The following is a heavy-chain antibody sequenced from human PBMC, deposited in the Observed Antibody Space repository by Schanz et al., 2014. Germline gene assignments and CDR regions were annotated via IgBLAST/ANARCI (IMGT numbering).Heavy chain of an antibody. J-gene: IGHJ4*02. V-gene: IGHV3-33*08. Sequence: QVYLVESGGDLVKPGGSLRLSCAASGFTFSDYYMAWIRQAPGKGLEWVAVIWYNGSNKYYVDSVKGRFTISRDNSKNTLYLQMNSLRADDTAVYYCARDLISSGWYGWGQGTLVTVSS. CDR2: IWYNGSNK. CDR1: GFTFSDYY. D-gene: IGHD6-19*01. CDR3: ARDLISSGWYG.